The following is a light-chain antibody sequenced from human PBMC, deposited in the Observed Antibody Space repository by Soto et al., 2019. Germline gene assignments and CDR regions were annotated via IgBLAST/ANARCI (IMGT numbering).Light chain of an antibody. CDR1: QGISSW. Sequence: DIQLTQSPSSLSASVGDRVTITCRASQGISSWLAWYQQKPGKAPKLLIYAASSLQSGVPSRFRGSGSGTDFTLTISRLQPDDFETYYCQHYNSYSEAFGQGTKVEIK. J-gene: IGKJ1*01. CDR3: QHYNSYSEA. V-gene: IGKV1D-16*01. CDR2: AAS.